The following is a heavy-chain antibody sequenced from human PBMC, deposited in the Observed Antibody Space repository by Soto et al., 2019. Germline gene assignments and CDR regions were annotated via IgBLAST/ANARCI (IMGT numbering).Heavy chain of an antibody. J-gene: IGHJ5*02. V-gene: IGHV1-3*01. Sequence: GASVKVSCKASGYTFTSYGIHWVRQAPGQRLEWMGWINAANGDTKYSPKFQGRVTITRDTSASTAYMELSSLRSEDTAVYYCVRRHVSATGIDWFDPWGQGTHVTVSS. CDR1: GYTFTSYG. D-gene: IGHD6-13*01. CDR3: VRRHVSATGIDWFDP. CDR2: INAANGDT.